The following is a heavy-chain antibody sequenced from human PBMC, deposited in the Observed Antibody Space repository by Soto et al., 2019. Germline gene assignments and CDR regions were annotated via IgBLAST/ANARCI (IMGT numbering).Heavy chain of an antibody. J-gene: IGHJ4*02. Sequence: QVQLQESGPGLVKPSGTLSLTCAVSGGSISSSNWWSWVRQPPGKGLEWIGEIYHSGSTNYNPSLKSRVTISVDKSKNQFSLKLSSVTAADTAVYYCARVGYCSGGSCYRAGKAKKYYFDYWGQGTLVTVSS. CDR1: GGSISSSNW. D-gene: IGHD2-15*01. CDR3: ARVGYCSGGSCYRAGKAKKYYFDY. V-gene: IGHV4-4*02. CDR2: IYHSGST.